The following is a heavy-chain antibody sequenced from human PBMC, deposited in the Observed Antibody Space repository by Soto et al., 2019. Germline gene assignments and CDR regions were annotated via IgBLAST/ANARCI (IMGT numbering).Heavy chain of an antibody. CDR3: ARSFGDNAYYYGMDV. CDR2: INPNSGGT. D-gene: IGHD3-16*01. V-gene: IGHV1-2*02. CDR1: GYTFTGYY. J-gene: IGHJ6*02. Sequence: ASVKVSCEASGYTFTGYYMHWVRQAPGQGLEWMGWINPNSGGTNYAQKFQGRVTMTRDTSISTAYMELSRLRSDDTAVYYCARSFGDNAYYYGMDVWGQGTTVTSP.